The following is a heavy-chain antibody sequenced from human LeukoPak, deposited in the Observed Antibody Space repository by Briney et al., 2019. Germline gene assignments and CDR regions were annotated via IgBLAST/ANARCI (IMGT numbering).Heavy chain of an antibody. D-gene: IGHD3-16*01. J-gene: IGHJ5*02. CDR3: GKEGGA. V-gene: IGHV3-23*01. Sequence: GGSLRLSCAASGFRFSDFTMTWVRQAPGKGPEWVSAIGGRGTSTYYADSLGGRFTISRDNSKDMLYLQMDSLKVEDTATYYCGKEGGAWGQGTKVTVSS. CDR1: GFRFSDFT. CDR2: IGGRGTST.